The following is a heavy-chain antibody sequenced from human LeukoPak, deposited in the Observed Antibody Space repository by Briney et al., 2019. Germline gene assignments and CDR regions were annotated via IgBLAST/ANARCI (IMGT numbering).Heavy chain of an antibody. V-gene: IGHV3-23*01. CDR1: GFTFSSYA. CDR2: ISGSGDNT. J-gene: IGHJ4*02. D-gene: IGHD3-10*01. Sequence: GGSLRLSCAASGFTFSSYAMSWVRQAPGKGLEWVSAISGSGDNTFYAGSVRGRFTISRDNSKNTLYLQMDSLRAEDTAIYYCAKDFRGAGYFFDYWGQGTLVTVSS. CDR3: AKDFRGAGYFFDY.